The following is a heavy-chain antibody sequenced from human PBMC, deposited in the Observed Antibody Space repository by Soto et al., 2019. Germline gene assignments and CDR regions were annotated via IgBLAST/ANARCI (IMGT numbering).Heavy chain of an antibody. V-gene: IGHV1-3*01. CDR3: ARYQSGCSWYYWYFDL. CDR1: GYTFTSYA. CDR2: INAGNGNT. D-gene: IGHD6-13*01. J-gene: IGHJ2*01. Sequence: ASVKVSCKASGYTFTSYAMHWVRQAPGQRLEWMGWINAGNGNTKYSQKFQGRVTITRDTSASTAYMELSSLRSEDTAVYYCARYQSGCSWYYWYFDLWGRGTLVTVSS.